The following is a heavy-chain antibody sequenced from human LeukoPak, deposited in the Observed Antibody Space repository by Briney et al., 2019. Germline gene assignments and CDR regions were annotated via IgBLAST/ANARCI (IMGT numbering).Heavy chain of an antibody. J-gene: IGHJ4*02. V-gene: IGHV4-39*07. CDR3: ARPSNYYDSSGSFDY. CDR2: IYYSGST. D-gene: IGHD3-22*01. Sequence: SETLSLTCTVSGGSISSSYYWGWIRQPPGKGLECIGSIYYSGSTNYNPSLKSRVTISVDTSKKRFSLKLTSVTAADTAVYYCARPSNYYDSSGSFDYWGQGTLVTVSP. CDR1: GGSISSSYY.